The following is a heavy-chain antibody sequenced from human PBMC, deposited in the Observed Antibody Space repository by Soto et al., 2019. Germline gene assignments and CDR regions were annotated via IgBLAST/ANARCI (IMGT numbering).Heavy chain of an antibody. Sequence: QVQLVESGGRVVLPGTSLRLSCVTSGFTFSSNGMHWVRQAPGKGLEWVAVIGYDGSNIYYADSVKGRFTISRDNSKRTLFLQMNILRAEDSAVYHCATYYYDSSGCFAYWGQGTLVTVSS. CDR2: IGYDGSNI. CDR3: ATYYYDSSGCFAY. J-gene: IGHJ4*02. CDR1: GFTFSSNG. V-gene: IGHV3-33*01. D-gene: IGHD3-22*01.